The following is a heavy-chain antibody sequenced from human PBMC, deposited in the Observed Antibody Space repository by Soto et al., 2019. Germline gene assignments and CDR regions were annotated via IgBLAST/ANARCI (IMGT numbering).Heavy chain of an antibody. D-gene: IGHD7-27*01. Sequence: QVQLQESGPGLLKPSQAQSLTCAGSDGSISHVYYYWSWIRQLPDKGLEWIGHIYNGGSTYNNPSLTSRVTISVDTSRNQFSLQLTSVSAADTAVYYCATGPSGDKVDSWGQGILVTVSS. CDR3: ATGPSGDKVDS. CDR2: IYNGGST. J-gene: IGHJ4*02. V-gene: IGHV4-30-4*01. CDR1: DGSISHVYYY.